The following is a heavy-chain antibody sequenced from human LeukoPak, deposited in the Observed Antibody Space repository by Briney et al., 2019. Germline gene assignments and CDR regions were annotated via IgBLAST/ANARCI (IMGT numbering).Heavy chain of an antibody. CDR3: AVGDSSGYYWVFDY. CDR2: FDPEDGET. Sequence: GASVTVSCKVSGYTLTELSMHWVRQAPGKGHEWMGGFDPEDGETIYAQNFQGRVTMTEDTSTDTAYMELSSLRSEDTAVYYCAVGDSSGYYWVFDYWGQGTLVTVFS. J-gene: IGHJ4*02. V-gene: IGHV1-24*01. CDR1: GYTLTELS. D-gene: IGHD3-22*01.